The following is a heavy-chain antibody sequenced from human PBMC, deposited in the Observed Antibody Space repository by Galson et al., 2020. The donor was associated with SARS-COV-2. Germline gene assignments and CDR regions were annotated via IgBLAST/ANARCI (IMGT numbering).Heavy chain of an antibody. CDR2: INPNSGGT. CDR3: ARERVEITIFGVARFHYMDV. Sequence: ASVKVSCKASGYTFTGYYMHWVRQAPGQGLEWMGWINPNSGGTNYAQKFQGWVTMTRDTSISTAYMELSRLRSDDTAVYYCARERVEITIFGVARFHYMDVWGKGTTVTVSS. D-gene: IGHD3-3*01. CDR1: GYTFTGYY. J-gene: IGHJ6*03. V-gene: IGHV1-2*04.